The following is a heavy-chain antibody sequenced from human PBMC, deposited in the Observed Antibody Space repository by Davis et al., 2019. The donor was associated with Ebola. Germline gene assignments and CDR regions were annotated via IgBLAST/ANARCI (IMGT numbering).Heavy chain of an antibody. J-gene: IGHJ6*02. D-gene: IGHD3-10*01. CDR1: GDSASSNSAA. V-gene: IGHV6-1*01. CDR2: TYYRSKWYN. CDR3: ARDITYWVGELLYYYYGMDV. Sequence: MPSETLSLTCALSGDSASSNSAAWNWIRQSPSRGLEWLGRTYYRSKWYNAYAVSVKSRITINPDTSKNQFSLQLNSVTPEDTAVYYCARDITYWVGELLYYYYGMDVWGQGTTVTVSS.